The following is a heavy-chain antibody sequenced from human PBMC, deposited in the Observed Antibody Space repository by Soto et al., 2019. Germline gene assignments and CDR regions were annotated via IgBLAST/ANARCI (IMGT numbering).Heavy chain of an antibody. Sequence: QVPLQESGPGLVKPSQTLSLTCIVSGASISSGGYYWSWIRQHPGKGLEWIGFIYYSGSTYSNPSLRSRVTISVDTSKSQFSLNLSSVTAADTAVYYCAREGVTTNYFDYWGQGTLVTVSS. CDR2: IYYSGST. CDR3: AREGVTTNYFDY. CDR1: GASISSGGYY. D-gene: IGHD4-17*01. J-gene: IGHJ4*02. V-gene: IGHV4-31*03.